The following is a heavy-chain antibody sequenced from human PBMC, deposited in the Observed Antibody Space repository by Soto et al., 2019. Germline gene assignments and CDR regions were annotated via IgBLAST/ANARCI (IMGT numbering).Heavy chain of an antibody. CDR3: ARTHYYMDV. CDR1: GGSFSDFH. CDR2: INLRGNT. Sequence: QVQLLQWGAGLLKPSETLSLTCAVYGGSFSDFHWSWIRQPPGKGLEWIAEINLRGNTNYNPSLKSRVTMSVDTPQNQFSLKMTSVTAADTAVYYCARTHYYMDVWDKGTTVTVSS. V-gene: IGHV4-34*01. J-gene: IGHJ6*03.